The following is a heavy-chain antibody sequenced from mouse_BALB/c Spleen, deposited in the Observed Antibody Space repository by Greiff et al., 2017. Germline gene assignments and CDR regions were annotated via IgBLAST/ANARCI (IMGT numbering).Heavy chain of an antibody. D-gene: IGHD2-1*01. Sequence: EVQLVESGGGLVKPGGSLKLSCAASGFTFSSYAMSWVRQTPEKRLEWVASISSGGSTYYPDSVKGRFTISRDNARNILYLQMSSLRSEDTAMYYCARGRGYYGYWGQGTLVTVSA. CDR3: ARGRGYYGY. CDR1: GFTFSSYA. V-gene: IGHV5-6-5*01. CDR2: ISSGGST. J-gene: IGHJ3*01.